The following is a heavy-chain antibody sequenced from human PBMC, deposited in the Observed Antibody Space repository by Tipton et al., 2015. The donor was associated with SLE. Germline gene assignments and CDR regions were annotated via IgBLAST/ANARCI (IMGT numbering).Heavy chain of an antibody. CDR1: GGSISFHY. V-gene: IGHV4-59*08. D-gene: IGHD6-6*01. CDR2: IFYSRST. J-gene: IGHJ6*03. CDR3: ARHSSSSGYYYYMDV. Sequence: TLSLTCTVSGGSISFHYWSWIRQPPGNGLEWIGYIFYSRSTNYNPSLKSRVTISVDTSKNQFSLKLSSVTAADTAVYYCARHSSSSGYYYYMDVWGKGTTVTVSS.